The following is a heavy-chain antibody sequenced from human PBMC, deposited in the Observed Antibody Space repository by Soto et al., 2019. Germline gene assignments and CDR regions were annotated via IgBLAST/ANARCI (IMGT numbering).Heavy chain of an antibody. CDR1: GFTFSSYA. CDR3: ARDSQMADFWSGYLSSGYYFDY. J-gene: IGHJ4*02. V-gene: IGHV3-30-3*01. Sequence: GGSLRLSCAASGFTFSSYAMHWVRQAPGKGLEWVAVISYDGSNKYYADSVKGRFTISRDNSKNTLYLQMNSLRAEDTAVYYCARDSQMADFWSGYLSSGYYFDYWGQGTLVTVSS. D-gene: IGHD3-3*01. CDR2: ISYDGSNK.